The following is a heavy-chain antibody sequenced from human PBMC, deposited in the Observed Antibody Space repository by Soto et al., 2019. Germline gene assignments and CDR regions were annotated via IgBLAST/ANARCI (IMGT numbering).Heavy chain of an antibody. CDR2: IRSKANSYAT. CDR3: TRWCSSCGVGRLDP. D-gene: IGHD2-8*01. V-gene: IGHV3-73*01. Sequence: EVQLVESGGGLVQPGGSLKLSCAASGFTFSSFAMHWVRQASGKGLEWVGRIRSKANSYATEYAASVKGRFTISRDDSKTTAYLQMNSLETADTAVYYCTRWCSSCGVGRLDPWGQGTLVTVSS. CDR1: GFTFSSFA. J-gene: IGHJ5*02.